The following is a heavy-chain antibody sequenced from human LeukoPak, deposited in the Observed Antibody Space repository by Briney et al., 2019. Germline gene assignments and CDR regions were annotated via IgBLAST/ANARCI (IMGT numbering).Heavy chain of an antibody. J-gene: IGHJ4*02. CDR3: AREPLATRAFDY. D-gene: IGHD1-1*01. V-gene: IGHV4-31*03. CDR2: IYYSGST. CDR1: GGSISSGGYY. Sequence: SETLSLTCTVSGGSISSGGYYWSWLRQHPGKGLEWIGYIYYSGSTYYNPSLKSRVTISVDTSKNQFSLKLSSVTAADTAVYYCAREPLATRAFDYWGQGTLVTVSS.